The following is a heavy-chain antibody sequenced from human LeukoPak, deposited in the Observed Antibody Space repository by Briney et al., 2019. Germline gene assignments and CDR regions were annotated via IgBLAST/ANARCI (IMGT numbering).Heavy chain of an antibody. V-gene: IGHV1-69*01. J-gene: IGHJ4*02. CDR3: ASFNACGGDCYISPDYFDY. CDR1: GGTFSSYA. Sequence: SVKVSCKASGGTFSSYAISWVRQAPGQGLEWMGGIIPIFGTANYAQKFQGRVTITANESTSTAYMELSSLRSEDTAVYYCASFNACGGDCYISPDYFDYWGQGTLVTVSS. CDR2: IIPIFGTA. D-gene: IGHD2-21*01.